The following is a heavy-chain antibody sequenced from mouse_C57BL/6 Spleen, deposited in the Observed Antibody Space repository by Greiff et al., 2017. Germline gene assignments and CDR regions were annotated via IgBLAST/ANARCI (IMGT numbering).Heavy chain of an antibody. CDR1: GFTFSDSG. V-gene: IGHV5-15*01. D-gene: IGHD2-3*01. CDR2: FSNLAYSL. CDR3: ARHVMALDV. J-gene: IGHJ1*03. Sequence: EVQRVESGGGLVQPGGSLKLSCAASGFTFSDSGRAWVRQAPRTGPGWVAFFSNLAYSLNYGDTVTGRFTISREIAKTTLYLEMSSLRSADTAMYYCARHVMALDVWGTGTTVTVSS.